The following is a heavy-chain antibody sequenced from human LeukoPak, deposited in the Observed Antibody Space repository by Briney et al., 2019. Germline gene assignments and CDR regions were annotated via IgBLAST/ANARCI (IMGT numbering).Heavy chain of an antibody. CDR2: INHSGST. J-gene: IGHJ6*04. CDR1: GGSFSGYS. V-gene: IGHV4-34*01. CDR3: ARLPHYYGMDV. Sequence: SETLSLTCAVYGGSFSGYSWSWIRQPPGKGLEWIGEINHSGSTNYNPSLKSRVTISVDTSKNQFSLKLSSVTAADTAVYYCARLPHYYGMDVWGKGTTVTVSS.